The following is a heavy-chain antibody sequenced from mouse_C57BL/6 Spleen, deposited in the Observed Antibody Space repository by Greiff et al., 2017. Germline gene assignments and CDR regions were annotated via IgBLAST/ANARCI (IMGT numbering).Heavy chain of an antibody. D-gene: IGHD1-1*01. J-gene: IGHJ1*03. V-gene: IGHV6-3*01. CDR1: GFTFSNYW. Sequence: DVKLVESGGGLVQPGGSMKLSCVASGFTFSNYWMNWVRQSPEKGLEWVAQIRLKSDNYATHYAESVKGRFTISRDDSKSSVYLQMNNLRAEDTGIYYCTLGTTVVARWYFDVWGTGTTVTVSS. CDR3: TLGTTVVARWYFDV. CDR2: IRLKSDNYAT.